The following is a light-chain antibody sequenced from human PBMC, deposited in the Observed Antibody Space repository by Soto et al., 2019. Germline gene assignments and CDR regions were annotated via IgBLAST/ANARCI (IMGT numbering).Light chain of an antibody. Sequence: EIVLTQSPCTLSLYPGERATLSCRASQSVSSSYLACYQQKPDQAPRLLIYEASNGATGIPARFSGSGSGTDFTLTISSLEPEDFAVYYCQQRSNWPITFGQGTRLEF. J-gene: IGKJ5*01. V-gene: IGKV3D-20*02. CDR2: EAS. CDR1: QSVSSSY. CDR3: QQRSNWPIT.